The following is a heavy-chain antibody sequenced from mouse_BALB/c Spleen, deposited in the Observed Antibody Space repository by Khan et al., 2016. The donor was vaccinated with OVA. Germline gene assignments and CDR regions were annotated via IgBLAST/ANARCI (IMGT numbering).Heavy chain of an antibody. CDR2: IIYTGYT. CDR3: ARSSYRYAFAY. D-gene: IGHD2-14*01. CDR1: GDSITSGY. J-gene: IGHJ3*01. V-gene: IGHV3-8*02. Sequence: EVQLQESGPSLVKPSQTLSPTCSVTGDSITSGYWNWIRKFPGNKLEYMGYIIYTGYTYYNPSLKSRISITRHTSKNQYYLQLNSVTDDDTATYCWARSSYRYAFAYWGQGTLVTVFA.